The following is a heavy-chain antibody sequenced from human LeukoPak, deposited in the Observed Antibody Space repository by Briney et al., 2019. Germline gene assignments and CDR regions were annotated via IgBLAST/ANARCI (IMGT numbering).Heavy chain of an antibody. V-gene: IGHV1-18*04. D-gene: IGHD2-15*01. CDR2: ITAYNGNT. CDR3: ARLYSRNTLDY. CDR1: GFIFTSYD. J-gene: IGHJ4*02. Sequence: ASVKVSCKTSGFIFTSYDITWVRQAPGQGLEWMGWITAYNGNTKYAQKFQGRVTMTTDTSTSTAYMDPRSLRSDDTAVYYCARLYSRNTLDYWGQGTLVTVSS.